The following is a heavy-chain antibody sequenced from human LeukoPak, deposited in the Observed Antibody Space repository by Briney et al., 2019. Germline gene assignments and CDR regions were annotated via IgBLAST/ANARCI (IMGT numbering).Heavy chain of an antibody. J-gene: IGHJ4*02. V-gene: IGHV3-30*18. CDR1: GFTFSSYG. D-gene: IGHD3-3*01. CDR2: ISYDGSNK. Sequence: PGGSLRLSCAASGFTFSSYGMHWVRQAPGKGLEWVAVISYDGSNKYYADSVKGRFTISGDNSKNTLYLQMNSLRAEDTAVYYCAKVGTYYDFWSGYSYFDYWGQGTLVTVSS. CDR3: AKVGTYYDFWSGYSYFDY.